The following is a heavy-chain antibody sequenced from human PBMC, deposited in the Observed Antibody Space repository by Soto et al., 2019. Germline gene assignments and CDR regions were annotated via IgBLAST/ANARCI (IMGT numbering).Heavy chain of an antibody. CDR2: INPNSGGT. Sequence: ASVKVSCKASGYTFTGYYMHWVRQAPGQGLEWMGWINPNSGGTNYAQKFQGWVTMTRDTSISTAYMELSSLRSDDTAVYYCARDGSSWGYNWFDPWGQGTLVTVSS. CDR3: ARDGSSWGYNWFDP. D-gene: IGHD6-13*01. V-gene: IGHV1-2*04. J-gene: IGHJ5*02. CDR1: GYTFTGYY.